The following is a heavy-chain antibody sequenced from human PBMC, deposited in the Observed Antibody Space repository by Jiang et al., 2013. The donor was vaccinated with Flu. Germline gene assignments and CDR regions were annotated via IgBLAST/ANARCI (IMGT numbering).Heavy chain of an antibody. Sequence: PGLVKPSETLSLTCTVSGGSISSSSYYWGWIRQPPGKGLEWIGSIHYSGSTYYNPSLKSRVTISVDTSKNQFSLKLSSVTAADTAVYYCARTYYDSRKYFQHWGQGTLVTVSS. D-gene: IGHD3-22*01. CDR1: GGSISSSSYY. CDR3: ARTYYDSRKYFQH. CDR2: IHYSGST. V-gene: IGHV4-39*01. J-gene: IGHJ1*01.